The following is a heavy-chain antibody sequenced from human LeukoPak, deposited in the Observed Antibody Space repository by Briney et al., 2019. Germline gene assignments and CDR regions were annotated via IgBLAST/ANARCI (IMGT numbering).Heavy chain of an antibody. D-gene: IGHD6-13*01. CDR1: GYTFTGYY. CDR2: INPNSGGT. Sequence: GASVKVSCKASGYTFTGYYMHWVRQAPGQGLEWMGWINPNSGGTNYAQKFQGWVTMTRDTSISTAYMELSRLRSDDTAVYYCARANSWYTDAFDIWGQGTMVTVSS. J-gene: IGHJ3*02. CDR3: ARANSWYTDAFDI. V-gene: IGHV1-2*04.